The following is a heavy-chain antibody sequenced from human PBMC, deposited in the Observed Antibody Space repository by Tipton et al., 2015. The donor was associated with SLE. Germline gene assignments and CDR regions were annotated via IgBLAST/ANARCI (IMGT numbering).Heavy chain of an antibody. Sequence: SLRLSCAASGFTFSSYEMNWVRQAPGKGLEWVSYISSSGSTIYYADSVKGRFTISRDNAKNSLYLQMNSLRAEDTAVYYCARGGYGGGGSCFGVFDYWGQGTLVTVSS. V-gene: IGHV3-48*03. J-gene: IGHJ4*02. CDR1: GFTFSSYE. D-gene: IGHD2-15*01. CDR2: ISSSGSTI. CDR3: ARGGYGGGGSCFGVFDY.